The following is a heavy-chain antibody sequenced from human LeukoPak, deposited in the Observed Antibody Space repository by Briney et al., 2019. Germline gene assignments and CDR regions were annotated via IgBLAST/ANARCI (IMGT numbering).Heavy chain of an antibody. CDR3: ASRHAGIAVAGTQLVVP. CDR1: GFTFDTYW. D-gene: IGHD6-19*01. Sequence: PGGSLRLSCAASGFTFDTYWMNWVRQTPGKGLEWVSSISSSSSYIYYADSVKGRFTISRDNAKNSLYLQMNSLRAEDTAVYYCASRHAGIAVAGTQLVVPWGQGTLVTVSS. CDR2: ISSSSSYI. J-gene: IGHJ5*02. V-gene: IGHV3-21*01.